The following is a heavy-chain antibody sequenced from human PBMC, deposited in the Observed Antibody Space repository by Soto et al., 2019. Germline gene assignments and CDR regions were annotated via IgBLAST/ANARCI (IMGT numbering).Heavy chain of an antibody. J-gene: IGHJ4*02. V-gene: IGHV4-59*08. CDR2: IYYRGNT. CDR3: ARHPGYYDILTGYTTYYFDY. D-gene: IGHD3-9*01. CDR1: GGSIGTYY. Sequence: SETLSLTCTVSGGSIGTYYWSWIRQPTGKGLEWIGYIYYRGNTNYNPSLKSRVTISLDTPKNQFSLKLSSVTAADTAVYYCARHPGYYDILTGYTTYYFDYWGQGILVTVSS.